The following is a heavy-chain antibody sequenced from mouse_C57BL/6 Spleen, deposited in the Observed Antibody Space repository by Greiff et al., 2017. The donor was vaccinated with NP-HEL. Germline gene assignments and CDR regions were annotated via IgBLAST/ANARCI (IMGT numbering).Heavy chain of an antibody. V-gene: IGHV1-54*01. J-gene: IGHJ4*01. CDR3: AREGYAMDY. Sequence: VQLQQSGAELVRPGTSVKVSCKASGYAFTNYLIEWVKQRPGQGLEWIGVINPGSGGTNYNEKFKGKATLTADKSSSTAYMQLSSLTSEGSAVYFCAREGYAMDYWGQGASVTVSS. CDR1: GYAFTNYL. CDR2: INPGSGGT.